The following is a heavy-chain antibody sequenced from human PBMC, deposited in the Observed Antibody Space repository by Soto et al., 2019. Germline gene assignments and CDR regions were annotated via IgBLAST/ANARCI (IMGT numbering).Heavy chain of an antibody. CDR1: GGTFSNYA. Sequence: SVKVSCKASGGTFSNYAISWVRQAPGQGLEWMGGITPIYGAADSAQKFQGRLTITADESTATAYMDLNSLSSEDTAVYYCARDWIGAGWYFDLWGRGTLVTVSS. D-gene: IGHD3-3*01. J-gene: IGHJ2*01. CDR3: ARDWIGAGWYFDL. CDR2: ITPIYGAA. V-gene: IGHV1-69*13.